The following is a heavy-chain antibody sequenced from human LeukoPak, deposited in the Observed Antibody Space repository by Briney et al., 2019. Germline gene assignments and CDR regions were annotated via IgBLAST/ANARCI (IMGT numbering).Heavy chain of an antibody. CDR3: ARQPAVVSREDWFDP. CDR2: NYYGGST. D-gene: IGHD4-23*01. Sequence: PSETLSLTCTVSGGSISGYHWSWIRRSPGKGLEWIAYNYYGGSTNYNPSLKGRVTISVDTSKNQFSLKLSSVTAADTAVYYCARQPAVVSREDWFDPWGQGTLVTVSS. V-gene: IGHV4-59*08. CDR1: GGSISGYH. J-gene: IGHJ5*02.